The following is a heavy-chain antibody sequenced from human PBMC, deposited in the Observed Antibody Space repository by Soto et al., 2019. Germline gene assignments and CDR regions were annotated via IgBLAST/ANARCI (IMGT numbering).Heavy chain of an antibody. CDR2: IIPIFGTV. V-gene: IGHV1-69*12. CDR1: GGTFSNYP. J-gene: IGHJ2*01. CDR3: ARGNHRWLQLWYFDL. D-gene: IGHD5-12*01. Sequence: QVQLVQSGAEVKKPGSSVKVSCKASGGTFSNYPISWVRQAPGQGLEWMGGIIPIFGTVNYAQKFQGRVTITADDSTRSAYMELGSLRSEDPAVYYCARGNHRWLQLWYFDLWGRGTLVTVSS.